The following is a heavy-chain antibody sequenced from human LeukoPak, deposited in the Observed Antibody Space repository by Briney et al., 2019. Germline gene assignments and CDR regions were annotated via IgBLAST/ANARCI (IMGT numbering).Heavy chain of an antibody. CDR2: TYYRSKWYN. CDR1: GDSVSSNSAA. CDR3: ARSSGSSWYAQDWFDP. D-gene: IGHD6-13*01. J-gene: IGHJ5*02. Sequence: SQTLSLTCAISGDSVSSNSAAWNWIRQSPSRGLEWLGRTYYRSKWYNDYAVSVKSRITINPDTSKNQFSPQLNSVTPEDTAVYYCARSSGSSWYAQDWFDPWGQGTLVTVSS. V-gene: IGHV6-1*01.